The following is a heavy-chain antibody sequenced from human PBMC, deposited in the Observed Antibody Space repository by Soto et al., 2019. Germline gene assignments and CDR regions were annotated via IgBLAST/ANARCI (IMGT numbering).Heavy chain of an antibody. Sequence: PTETLSLTCAVSGGSISSSNWWSWVRQPPGKGLEWIGEIYHSGSTNYNPSLKSRVTISVDKSKNQFSLKLSSVTAADTAVYYCARDLEMATIIDYYYGMDVWAQGTTVTVSS. CDR2: IYHSGST. CDR1: GGSISSSNW. D-gene: IGHD5-12*01. CDR3: ARDLEMATIIDYYYGMDV. J-gene: IGHJ6*02. V-gene: IGHV4-4*02.